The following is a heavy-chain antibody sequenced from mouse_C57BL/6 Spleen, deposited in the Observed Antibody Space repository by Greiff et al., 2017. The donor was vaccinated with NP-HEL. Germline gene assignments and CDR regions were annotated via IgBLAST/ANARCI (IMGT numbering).Heavy chain of an antibody. D-gene: IGHD1-1*01. Sequence: QVQLQQPGAELVRPGSSVKLSCKASGYTFTSYWMDWVKQRPGQGLEWIGNIYPSDSETHYNQKFKDKATLTVDKSSSTAYMQLSSLTSEDSAVYSCARAYASRDYFDFWGKGTTLTVSS. V-gene: IGHV1-61*01. CDR1: GYTFTSYW. CDR2: IYPSDSET. CDR3: ARAYASRDYFDF. J-gene: IGHJ2*01.